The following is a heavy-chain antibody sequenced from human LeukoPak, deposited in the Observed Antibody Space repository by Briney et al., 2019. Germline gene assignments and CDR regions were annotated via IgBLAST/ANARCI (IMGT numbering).Heavy chain of an antibody. J-gene: IGHJ4*02. CDR2: IHYSGST. CDR1: GGSISSSAYH. CDR3: ARDAYLRF. Sequence: SETLSLTCTVSGGSISSSAYHWGWIRQPPGKGLEWIGSIHYSGSTYYNPSLKSRVTISVDTSKNQFSLKLSSVTAADTAVYYCARDAYLRFWGQGTLVTVSS. D-gene: IGHD2-21*01. V-gene: IGHV4-39*07.